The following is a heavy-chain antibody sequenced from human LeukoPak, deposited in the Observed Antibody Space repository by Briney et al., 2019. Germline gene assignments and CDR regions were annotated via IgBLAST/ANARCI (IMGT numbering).Heavy chain of an antibody. D-gene: IGHD6-19*01. J-gene: IGHJ4*02. CDR3: ARDTTVGGPVTFDY. CDR2: IWYDGSNT. V-gene: IGHV3-33*01. CDR1: GFTFSTYG. Sequence: GGSLRLSCAASGFTFSTYGMHWVRQAPGRGLEWVAVIWYDGSNTFYADSVQGRLTISRDNSKNTVYLQMNSLRVEDTAVYYCARDTTVGGPVTFDYWGQGALVTVSS.